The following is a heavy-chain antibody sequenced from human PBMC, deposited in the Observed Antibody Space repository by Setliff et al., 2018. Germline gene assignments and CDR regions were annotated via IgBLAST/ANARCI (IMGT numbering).Heavy chain of an antibody. J-gene: IGHJ4*02. CDR3: ARTGTYRYFDY. CDR1: GASISSGTYY. D-gene: IGHD1-1*01. CDR2: IHYRGTT. V-gene: IGHV4-39*01. Sequence: SETLSLTCTVSGASISSGTYYWAWIRQPPGKGLEWIGRIHYRGTTYSNASLASRLTISVDTAKNQFSLKLTSVAAADTAVYYCARTGTYRYFDYWGQGTQVTVSS.